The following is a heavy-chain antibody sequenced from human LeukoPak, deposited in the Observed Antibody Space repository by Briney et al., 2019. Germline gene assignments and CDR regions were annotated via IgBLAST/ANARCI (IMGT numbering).Heavy chain of an antibody. Sequence: ASVKVSCKASGYTFTSYAITWVRQAPGQGLEWMGWISAYNGNTNYAQNLQGRVTMTTDTSTSTAYMELRSLRSDDTAVYYCARDGGYSYGSDEGYFDYWGQGTLVTVSS. J-gene: IGHJ4*02. D-gene: IGHD5-18*01. CDR1: GYTFTSYA. V-gene: IGHV1-18*01. CDR3: ARDGGYSYGSDEGYFDY. CDR2: ISAYNGNT.